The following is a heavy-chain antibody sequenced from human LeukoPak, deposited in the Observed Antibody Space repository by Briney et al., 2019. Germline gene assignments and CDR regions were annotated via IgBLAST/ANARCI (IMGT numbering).Heavy chain of an antibody. CDR2: INPNSGRT. CDR3: SRTRAYSSSWYFPPFDP. CDR1: GYTFTGYY. J-gene: IGHJ5*02. D-gene: IGHD6-13*01. V-gene: IGHV1-2*02. Sequence: ASVKVSCKASGYTFTGYYMNWVRQAPGQGLEWMGLINPNSGRTSYARNFQGRGIMTRDPSINTASLELRGMTSNDAAADYCSRTRAYSSSWYFPPFDPWGQGTLVTISS.